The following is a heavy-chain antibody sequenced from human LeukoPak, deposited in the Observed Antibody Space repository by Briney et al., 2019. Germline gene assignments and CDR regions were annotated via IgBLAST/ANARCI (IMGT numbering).Heavy chain of an antibody. CDR3: ARDRPGLTVAGDYYYYGMDV. Sequence: PGGSLRLSCAASGFTFSSYSMNWVRQAPGKGLEWVSSISSSSSYIYYAGSVKGRFTISRDNAKNSLYLQMNSLRAEDTAVYYCARDRPGLTVAGDYYYYGMDVWGQGTTVTVSS. CDR2: ISSSSSYI. V-gene: IGHV3-21*01. CDR1: GFTFSSYS. D-gene: IGHD6-19*01. J-gene: IGHJ6*02.